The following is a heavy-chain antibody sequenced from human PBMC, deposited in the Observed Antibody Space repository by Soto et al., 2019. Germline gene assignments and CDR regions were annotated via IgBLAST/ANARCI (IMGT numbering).Heavy chain of an antibody. CDR3: ANVTKRAAAGRYEYYKSGMDV. J-gene: IGHJ6*02. V-gene: IGHV3-23*01. CDR2: ISGSGGSS. Sequence: EVQLLESGGALEHPGGSLRLSCAASGFAFSTYAMTWVRQAPGKGLEWVSVISGSGGSSYYAASVKGRFTISRDNSKNTLYLQMNGMRAEDTALYYCANVTKRAAAGRYEYYKSGMDVWGHGTTVTVSS. CDR1: GFAFSTYA. D-gene: IGHD6-13*01.